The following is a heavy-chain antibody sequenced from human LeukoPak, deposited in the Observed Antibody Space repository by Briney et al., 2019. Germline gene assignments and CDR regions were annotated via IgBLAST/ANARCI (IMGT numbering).Heavy chain of an antibody. J-gene: IGHJ6*02. CDR1: GGSISSYY. CDR3: ARSGGELRFLEWFHPYYGMDV. Sequence: SETLSLTCTVSGGSISSYYWSWIRQPAGKGLEWIGRIYTSGSTNYNPSLKSRVTMSVDTSKNQFSLKLSSVTAADTAVYYCARSGGELRFLEWFHPYYGMDVWGQGTTVTVSS. D-gene: IGHD3-3*01. V-gene: IGHV4-4*07. CDR2: IYTSGST.